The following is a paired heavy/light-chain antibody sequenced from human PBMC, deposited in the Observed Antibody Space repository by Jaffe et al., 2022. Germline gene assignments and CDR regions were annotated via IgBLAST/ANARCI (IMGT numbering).Heavy chain of an antibody. V-gene: IGHV2-5*01. CDR3: AHRLAEDAYYFGY. J-gene: IGHJ4*02. D-gene: IGHD3-16*01. CDR2: IFWNDDK. CDR1: GFSVSTSGVG. Sequence: QITLKESAPTLVKPTQTLTLTCSLSGFSVSTSGVGVGWIRQPPGKALEWLALIFWNDDKRFSPSLENRLAITRDTSKNQVVLTMTNMDPVDTATYYCAHRLAEDAYYFGYWGQGTLVTVSS.
Light chain of an antibody. CDR1: NSDVGSYNL. Sequence: QSALTQPASVSGSPGQSITISCTGTNSDVGSYNLVSWYQHLPGKAPKVMIYEVNKRPSGVSNRFSGSKSGNTASLTISGLQAEDEGDYFCCSYAGTPTFEVFGTGTKVTVL. CDR2: EVN. V-gene: IGLV2-23*02. CDR3: CSYAGTPTFEV. J-gene: IGLJ1*01.